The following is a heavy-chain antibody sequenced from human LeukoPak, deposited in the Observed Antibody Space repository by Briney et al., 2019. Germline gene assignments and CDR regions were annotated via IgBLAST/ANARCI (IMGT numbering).Heavy chain of an antibody. Sequence: ASVKVSCKASGYTFTSYGISWARQAPGQGLEWMGWISAYNGNTNYAQKLQGRVTMTTDTSTSTAYMELRSLRSDDTAVYYCARARRPMTTVRYYYMDVWGKGTTVTVSS. J-gene: IGHJ6*03. CDR2: ISAYNGNT. CDR1: GYTFTSYG. V-gene: IGHV1-18*01. D-gene: IGHD4-11*01. CDR3: ARARRPMTTVRYYYMDV.